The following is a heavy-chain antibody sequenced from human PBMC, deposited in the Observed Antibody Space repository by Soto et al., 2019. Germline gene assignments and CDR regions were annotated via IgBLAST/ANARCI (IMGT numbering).Heavy chain of an antibody. V-gene: IGHV3-23*01. J-gene: IGHJ4*02. Sequence: PGGSLRLSCAASGFTFSTYAMSWVRQAPGKGLEWVSGISGSGGGTYYADSVKGRFTISRDNSKNTLYLEMNSLRAEDTAVYYCAQDFWSIRPLWGQGTLVTVSS. CDR1: GFTFSTYA. D-gene: IGHD3-3*01. CDR3: AQDFWSIRPL. CDR2: ISGSGGGT.